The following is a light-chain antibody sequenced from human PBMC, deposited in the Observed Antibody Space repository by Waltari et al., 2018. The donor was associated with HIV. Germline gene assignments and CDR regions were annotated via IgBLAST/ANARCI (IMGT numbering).Light chain of an antibody. CDR2: KAS. V-gene: IGKV1-5*03. J-gene: IGKJ2*02. CDR1: PSISSW. CDR3: QYYNTYSRT. Sequence: DIQMTQSTSTLSASVGDRVTITCRASPSISSWLAWYQMKPGKAPKLLIYKASSLESGVSSRFSGSGSWTEFTLTISSLQPDDFATYYCQYYNTYSRTFGQGTKVGL.